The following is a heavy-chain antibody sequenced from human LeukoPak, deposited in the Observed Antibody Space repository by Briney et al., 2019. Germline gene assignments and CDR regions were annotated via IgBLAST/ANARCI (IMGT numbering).Heavy chain of an antibody. CDR1: GFTFSSYS. D-gene: IGHD3-9*01. CDR3: ARGWPDILTGLSDY. Sequence: GGSLRLSCAASGFTFSSYSMNWVRQAPGKGLEWVSSISSSSSYIYYADSVKGRFTISRDNAKNSLYLQMNSLRAEDTAVYCCARGWPDILTGLSDYWGQGTLVTVSS. CDR2: ISSSSSYI. V-gene: IGHV3-21*01. J-gene: IGHJ4*02.